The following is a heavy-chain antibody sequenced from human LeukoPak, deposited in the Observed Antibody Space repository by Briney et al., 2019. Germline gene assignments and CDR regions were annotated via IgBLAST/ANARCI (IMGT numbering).Heavy chain of an antibody. J-gene: IGHJ6*02. CDR1: GFIFNNYA. CDR2: ISGTGGST. V-gene: IGHV3-23*01. Sequence: GGSLRLSCAGSGFIFNNYAMSWVRQAPGKGLEWVSVISGTGGSTYYADSAKGRFTISRDNSKNTVYLQMNSLRAEDTAVYYCAKDSPIGTYSHYNGMDVGGQGPRVIVSS. CDR3: AKDSPIGTYSHYNGMDV. D-gene: IGHD1-26*01.